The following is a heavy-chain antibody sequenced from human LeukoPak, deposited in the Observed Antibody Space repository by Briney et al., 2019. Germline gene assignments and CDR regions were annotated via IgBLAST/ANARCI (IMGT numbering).Heavy chain of an antibody. J-gene: IGHJ4*02. V-gene: IGHV3-33*01. D-gene: IGHD3-22*01. CDR1: GFTFSSYG. Sequence: GGSLRLSCAASGFTFSSYGMHWVRQAPGQGLEWVALIWYDGTKKYYADSVKGRVAVSRDNSKNTLFLQMNSLRDEDTAVYYCARANYDDSSGYQSLFYFDYWGQGTLVTVSS. CDR3: ARANYDDSSGYQSLFYFDY. CDR2: IWYDGTKK.